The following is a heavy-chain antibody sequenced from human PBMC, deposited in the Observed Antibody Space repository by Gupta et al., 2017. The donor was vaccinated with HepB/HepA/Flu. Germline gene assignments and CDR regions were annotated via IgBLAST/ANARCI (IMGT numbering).Heavy chain of an antibody. CDR3: ATDGHHHDIEA. D-gene: IGHD1-1*01. Sequence: QVHLVASGGAMVQPVLPLRPPCATSGFRLIASCMHWVRQAPGRGLEWLGFIPSDERRGLDWFKFKLSDERRTYYADSVKGRFTISRENSKNTLYLXMXSLRADXTAIYYCATDGHHHDIEAWGQGTLVTVS. CDR1: GFRLIASC. V-gene: IGHV3-30*02. CDR2: IPSDERRGLDWFKFKLSDERRT. J-gene: IGHJ5*02.